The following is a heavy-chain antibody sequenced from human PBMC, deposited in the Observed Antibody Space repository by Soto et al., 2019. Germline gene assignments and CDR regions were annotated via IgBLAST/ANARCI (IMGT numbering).Heavy chain of an antibody. Sequence: EVQLVESGGGLVQPGRSLRLSCAASGFTFDDYAMHWVRQAPGKGLEWVSGISWNSNNVGDVDSVKGRFTISRDNAKNSLYLQMNSLRAEDTAWYYCAKGGEGYCSSGNCYFDYWGQGTLVTVSS. V-gene: IGHV3-9*01. J-gene: IGHJ4*02. CDR3: AKGGEGYCSSGNCYFDY. D-gene: IGHD2-15*01. CDR1: GFTFDDYA. CDR2: ISWNSNNV.